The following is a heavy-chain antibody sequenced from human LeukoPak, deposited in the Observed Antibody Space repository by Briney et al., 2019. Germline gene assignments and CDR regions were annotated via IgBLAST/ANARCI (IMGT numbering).Heavy chain of an antibody. CDR2: INPSGGGT. Sequence: ASVKVSCKASGYTFSSYHIHWVRQAPGQGLEWMGIINPSGGGTSYAQKFQGRVTMTRDTSTSTVHVELSSLRSEDTAVYYCARDGQEYDTGFFDYWGQGTLVTVSS. J-gene: IGHJ4*02. D-gene: IGHD1-1*01. CDR1: GYTFSSYH. V-gene: IGHV1-46*01. CDR3: ARDGQEYDTGFFDY.